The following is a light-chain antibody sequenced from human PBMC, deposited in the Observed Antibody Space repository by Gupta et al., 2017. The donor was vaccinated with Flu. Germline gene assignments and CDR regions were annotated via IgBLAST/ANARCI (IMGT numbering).Light chain of an antibody. CDR1: SSDVGGYNY. J-gene: IGLJ1*01. CDR2: EVS. Sequence: QSALTQPASVSGSPGQSVTISCTGTSSDVGGYNYVSWYQQHPGKAPKLIIYEVSNRPSGISSRFSGSKSDNTASLTISGLQTEDEADYYRSSYTSSITYVFGTGTTVTVL. V-gene: IGLV2-14*01. CDR3: SSYTSSITYV.